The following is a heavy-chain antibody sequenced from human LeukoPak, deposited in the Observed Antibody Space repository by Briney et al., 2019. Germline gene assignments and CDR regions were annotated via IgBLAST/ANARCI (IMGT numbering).Heavy chain of an antibody. CDR3: ASHYDILTGYYRTLVGFDY. V-gene: IGHV4-31*03. Sequence: SQTLSLTCTVSGGSISSGGYYWSWIRQHPGKGLEWIGYIYYSGSTYYNPSLKSRVTISVDTSKNQFSLKLSSVTAADTAVYYCASHYDILTGYYRTLVGFDYWGQGTLVTVSS. CDR1: GGSISSGGYY. CDR2: IYYSGST. D-gene: IGHD3-9*01. J-gene: IGHJ4*02.